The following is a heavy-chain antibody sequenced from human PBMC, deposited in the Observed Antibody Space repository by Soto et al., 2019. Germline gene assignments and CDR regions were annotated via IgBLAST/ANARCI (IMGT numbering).Heavy chain of an antibody. CDR3: ARDAFCGSGTCRVGHWFDY. D-gene: IGHD2-21*01. CDR2: VNHRGSA. Sequence: SETLSLTCAVSGGPFSGVYWSWIRQPPGKGLEWIGGVNHRGSANYNPSLESRVTMSVDTSKNQFSLKLTSVTAADSAVYYCARDAFCGSGTCRVGHWFDYWGQGTLVTVSS. CDR1: GGPFSGVY. V-gene: IGHV4-34*01. J-gene: IGHJ5*01.